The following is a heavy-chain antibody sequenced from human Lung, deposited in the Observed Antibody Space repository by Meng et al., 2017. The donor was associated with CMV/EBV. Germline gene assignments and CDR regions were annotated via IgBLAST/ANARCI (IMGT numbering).Heavy chain of an antibody. D-gene: IGHD2-8*01. CDR2: ISPLLNKA. Sequence: SVKVSCKAPEGTFKSYSISWMRQAPGQGLEWMGGISPLLNKAHYAEKFKGRVTITADKSTSTAYMELRGLKIEDTAVYYCVRVLVLMKIDTEEYNWFDHWXQGTRVXVSS. J-gene: IGHJ5*02. CDR1: EGTFKSYS. CDR3: VRVLVLMKIDTEEYNWFDH. V-gene: IGHV1-69*10.